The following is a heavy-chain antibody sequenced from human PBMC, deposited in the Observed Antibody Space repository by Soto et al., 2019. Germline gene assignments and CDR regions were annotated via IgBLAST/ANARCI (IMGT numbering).Heavy chain of an antibody. CDR3: ASLAIGTIIRGAPDF. Sequence: SCAASGFTFSDYYMTWIRQAPGKGLEWVSYISSGGSSIYYADSVKGRFTISRDNAKNSLYLQMNSLRAEDTAMYYCASLAIGTIIRGAPDFWGQGTLVTVFS. CDR2: ISSGGSSI. D-gene: IGHD3-10*01. V-gene: IGHV3-11*01. J-gene: IGHJ4*02. CDR1: GFTFSDYY.